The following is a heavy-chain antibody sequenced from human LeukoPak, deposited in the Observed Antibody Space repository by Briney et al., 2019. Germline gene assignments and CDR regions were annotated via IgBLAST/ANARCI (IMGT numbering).Heavy chain of an antibody. CDR2: IYYSGST. Sequence: SETLSLTCTVSGGSISSSSYYWGWIRQPPGKGLEWIGSIYYSGSTYYNPSLKSRVTISVDKSKNQFSLKLSSVTAADTAVYYCARDGVLRYFDYRGVMDVWGQGTTVTVSS. V-gene: IGHV4-39*07. J-gene: IGHJ6*02. CDR1: GGSISSSSYY. D-gene: IGHD3-9*01. CDR3: ARDGVLRYFDYRGVMDV.